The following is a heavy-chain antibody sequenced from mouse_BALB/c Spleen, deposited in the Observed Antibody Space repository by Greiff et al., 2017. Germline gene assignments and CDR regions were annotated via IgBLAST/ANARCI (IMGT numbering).Heavy chain of an antibody. CDR2: INRNGGST. V-gene: IGHV5-6-3*01. CDR3: AGGCWWFAD. Sequence: DVQLLESGGGLVQPGGSLKLSCAASGFTFSSYGMSWVRQTPDKSLELVATINRNGGSTYYPDSLKGRFTISRDNAKDTLYLQLSSLKSEDTAMYYCAGGCWWFADWGEGTLVTVSA. J-gene: IGHJ3*01. CDR1: GFTFSSYG.